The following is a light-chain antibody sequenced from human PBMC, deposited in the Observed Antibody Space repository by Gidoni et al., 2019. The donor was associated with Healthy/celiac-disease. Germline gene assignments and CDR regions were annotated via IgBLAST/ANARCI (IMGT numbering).Light chain of an antibody. J-gene: IGKJ1*01. Sequence: VLTQSPGTLSLSPGGRATLSCRASQNLNSNSLAWYQQKPGQAPRLLIYGPSSRATGISDRFSGSGSGTDFTLTISRLEPGDSAVYYCQQYSSLTWTFXQXTKVEVK. V-gene: IGKV3-20*01. CDR2: GPS. CDR1: QNLNSNS. CDR3: QQYSSLTWT.